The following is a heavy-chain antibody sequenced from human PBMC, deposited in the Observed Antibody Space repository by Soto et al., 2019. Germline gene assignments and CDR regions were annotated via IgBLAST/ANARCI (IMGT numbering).Heavy chain of an antibody. CDR1: GGSINKYY. D-gene: IGHD3-10*01. V-gene: IGHV4-59*08. Sequence: SETLSLTCTVSGGSINKYYWSWIRQPPGKGLEWIGYVFDSDNTNYNPSLKSRLTISIDTSKTQFSLKLNSVTAADTAVYYCARLSNRGHDDLDAFDIWGQGTMVTVSS. J-gene: IGHJ3*02. CDR2: VFDSDNT. CDR3: ARLSNRGHDDLDAFDI.